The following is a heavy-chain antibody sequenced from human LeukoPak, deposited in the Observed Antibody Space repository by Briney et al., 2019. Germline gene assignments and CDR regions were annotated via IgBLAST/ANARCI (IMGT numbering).Heavy chain of an antibody. CDR2: INPSDGKT. V-gene: IGHV1-46*01. Sequence: ASVKVSCKASGYTFTNYYMHWVRQAPGQGLEWMGIINPSDGKTSYAQKFQGRVTMTRNTSISTAYMELSSLRSEDTAVYYCARAKGYSYGLQEFDYWGQGTLVTVSS. CDR3: ARAKGYSYGLQEFDY. D-gene: IGHD5-18*01. J-gene: IGHJ4*02. CDR1: GYTFTNYY.